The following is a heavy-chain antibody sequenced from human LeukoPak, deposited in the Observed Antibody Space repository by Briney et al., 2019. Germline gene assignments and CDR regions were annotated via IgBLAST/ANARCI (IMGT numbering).Heavy chain of an antibody. CDR1: GGSISSYY. D-gene: IGHD3-22*01. Sequence: ASETLSLTCTVSGGSISSYYWSWIRQPPGKGLEWIGYIYYSGSTNYNPSLKSRVTISVDTSKNQFSLKLSSVTAADTAVYYCARFRDYYDSSGSTYFDYWGQGTLVTVSS. V-gene: IGHV4-59*01. CDR2: IYYSGST. CDR3: ARFRDYYDSSGSTYFDY. J-gene: IGHJ4*02.